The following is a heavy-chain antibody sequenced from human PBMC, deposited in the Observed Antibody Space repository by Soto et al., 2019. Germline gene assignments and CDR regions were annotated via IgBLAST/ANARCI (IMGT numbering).Heavy chain of an antibody. D-gene: IGHD3-22*01. CDR1: GFTFSSYA. CDR3: AKSIYYDSSGYYNRKFDY. V-gene: IGHV3-23*01. J-gene: IGHJ4*02. CDR2: ISGSGGST. Sequence: PGGSLRLSCAASGFTFSSYAMSWVRQAPGKGLEWVSGISGSGGSTYYADSVKGRFTISRDNSKNTLYLQMNSLRAEDTAVYYCAKSIYYDSSGYYNRKFDYWGQGTLVTVSS.